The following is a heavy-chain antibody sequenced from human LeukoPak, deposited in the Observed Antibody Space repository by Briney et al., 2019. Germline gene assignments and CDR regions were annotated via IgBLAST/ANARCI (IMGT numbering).Heavy chain of an antibody. Sequence: GESLKISCKGSGYIFTNYWIGWVRQMPGKDLEWMGIIYPGDSDTRYSPSFQGQVTISTDKSISTAYLQWSSLRASDTAMYYCARQRVAARFDAFDIWGRGTMVTVSS. D-gene: IGHD6-6*01. CDR2: IYPGDSDT. J-gene: IGHJ3*02. CDR3: ARQRVAARFDAFDI. V-gene: IGHV5-51*01. CDR1: GYIFTNYW.